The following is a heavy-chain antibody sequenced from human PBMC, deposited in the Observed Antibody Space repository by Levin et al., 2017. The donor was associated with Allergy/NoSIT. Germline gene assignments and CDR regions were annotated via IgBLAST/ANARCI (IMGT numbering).Heavy chain of an antibody. CDR2: ISSSSSTI. Sequence: GGSLRLSCAASGFTFSSYSMNWVRQAPGKGLEWVSYISSSSSTIYYADSVKGRFTISRDNAKNSLYLQMNSLRDEDTAVYYCAGITGTDYYYGMDVWGQGTTVTVSS. CDR3: AGITGTDYYYGMDV. CDR1: GFTFSSYS. D-gene: IGHD1-7*01. J-gene: IGHJ6*02. V-gene: IGHV3-48*02.